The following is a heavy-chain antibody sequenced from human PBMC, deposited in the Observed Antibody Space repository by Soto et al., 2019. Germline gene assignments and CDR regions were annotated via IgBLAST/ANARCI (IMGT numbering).Heavy chain of an antibody. D-gene: IGHD1-20*01. CDR2: IERDDDDK. J-gene: IGHJ6*02. CDR3: ARSIRGPRRFNGMDV. CDR1: GFSLTSRGMC. V-gene: IGHV2-70*13. Sequence: ASGPTLVNPTETLTLTRTFSGFSLTSRGMCVSWIRQSPGKALEWLALIERDDDDKYYSTSLKTRLTISKDTRKNQVVLTMANMEPADTATYYCARSIRGPRRFNGMDVWGQGTTVTVSS.